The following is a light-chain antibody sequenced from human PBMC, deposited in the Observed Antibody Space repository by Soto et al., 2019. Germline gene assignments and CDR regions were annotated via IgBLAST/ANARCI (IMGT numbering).Light chain of an antibody. V-gene: IGLV2-14*01. CDR3: SAYTARSTLV. CDR1: MRDVGAYNL. CDR2: EVR. Sequence: QSALTQPASVSGSAGQAITISCSGTMRDVGAYNLVSWYQQHPGTAPKLIIYEVRNRPSGISSRFSGSRYCNTASLTISGLQSEDEGDYDCSAYTARSTLVFGGGTKLTVL. J-gene: IGLJ3*02.